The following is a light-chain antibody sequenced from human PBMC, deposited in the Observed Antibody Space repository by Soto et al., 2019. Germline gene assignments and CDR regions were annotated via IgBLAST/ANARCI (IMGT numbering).Light chain of an antibody. Sequence: QSVLTQPRSVSGSPGQSVTISCTGTSSDVGGYNYVSWYQQHPGKAPKLMIYDVSKRPSGVPDRSSGSKSGNTASLTISGLHAEDEADYYCCSYAGSYVFGTGTKVTVL. V-gene: IGLV2-11*01. CDR2: DVS. J-gene: IGLJ1*01. CDR3: CSYAGSYV. CDR1: SSDVGGYNY.